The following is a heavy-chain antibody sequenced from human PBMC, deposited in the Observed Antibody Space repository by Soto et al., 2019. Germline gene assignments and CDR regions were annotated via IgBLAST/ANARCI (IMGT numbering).Heavy chain of an antibody. D-gene: IGHD6-13*01. CDR3: ATDRPKSGIEAVDYNYARDL. Sequence: QVQLVQSGAEVKKPGASVKVSCKASGYTFTSYGISWVRQAPGQGLEWMGWISSYYGNTNYAQKLQGRVTMTTDTTTTTAYMDQRRLRSNETAVKYCATDRPKSGIEAVDYNYARDLWGQGTTVTVSS. V-gene: IGHV1-18*01. CDR1: GYTFTSYG. CDR2: ISSYYGNT. J-gene: IGHJ6*02.